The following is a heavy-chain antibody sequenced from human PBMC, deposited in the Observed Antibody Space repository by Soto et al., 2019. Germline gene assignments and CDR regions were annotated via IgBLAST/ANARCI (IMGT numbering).Heavy chain of an antibody. CDR1: GFTFSSYG. CDR3: AKDANVLRYFDWSSTFDY. V-gene: IGHV3-30*18. CDR2: ISYDGSNK. J-gene: IGHJ4*02. Sequence: QVQLVESGGGVVQPGRSLRLSCAASGFTFSSYGMHWVRQAPGKGLEWVAVISYDGSNKYYADSVKGRFTISRDNSKNTLYLQMNSLRAEDTAVYYCAKDANVLRYFDWSSTFDYWGQGTLVTVSS. D-gene: IGHD3-9*01.